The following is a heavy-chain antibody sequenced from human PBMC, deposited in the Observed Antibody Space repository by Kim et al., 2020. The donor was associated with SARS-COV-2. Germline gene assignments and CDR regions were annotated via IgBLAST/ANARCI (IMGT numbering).Heavy chain of an antibody. CDR3: ARDQSAGYSSSWNDY. V-gene: IGHV3-30*07. J-gene: IGHJ4*02. Sequence: ADSVKGRFTSSRDNSKNTLYLQMNSLRAEETDVYYCARDQSAGYSSSWNDYWGQGTLVTVSS. D-gene: IGHD6-13*01.